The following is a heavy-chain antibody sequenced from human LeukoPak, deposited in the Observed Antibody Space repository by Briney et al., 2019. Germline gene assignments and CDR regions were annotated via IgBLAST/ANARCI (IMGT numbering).Heavy chain of an antibody. D-gene: IGHD5-18*01. CDR2: IYYSGST. V-gene: IGHV4-30-4*01. J-gene: IGHJ5*02. CDR3: ARDRGYSYGYGPVGDNWFDP. Sequence: SQTLSLTCTVSGGSISSGDYYWSWIRQPPGKGLEWIGYIYYSGSTYYNPSLKSRVTISVDTSKNQFSLKLSSVTAADTAVYYCARDRGYSYGYGPVGDNWFDPWGQGTLVTVSS. CDR1: GGSISSGDYY.